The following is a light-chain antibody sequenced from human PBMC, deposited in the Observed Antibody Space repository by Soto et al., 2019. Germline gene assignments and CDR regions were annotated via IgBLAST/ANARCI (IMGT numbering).Light chain of an antibody. CDR3: CSYAGSYTLLL. J-gene: IGLJ7*01. CDR2: DVS. V-gene: IGLV2-11*01. CDR1: SSDVGGYNY. Sequence: QSALTQPRSVSGSPGQSVTISCTGTSSDVGGYNYVSWYQQHPGKAPKLMIYDVSKRPSGVPDRFSGSKSGNTASLTISGLQAEDAADYYCCSYAGSYTLLLFGGGTQLTVL.